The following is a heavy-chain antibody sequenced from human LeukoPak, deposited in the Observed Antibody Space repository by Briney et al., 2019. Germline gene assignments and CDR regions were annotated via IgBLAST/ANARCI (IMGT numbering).Heavy chain of an antibody. D-gene: IGHD2-21*02. CDR2: ISGSGGST. J-gene: IGHJ4*02. Sequence: PGGSLRLSCAASGFTFSSYAMSWVRQAPGKGLEWVSAISGSGGSTYYADSVKGRFTISRDNSKNTLYLQMNSLRAEDTAVYYCAKEVVYCGGDCSGTPFDYWGQGTLVTVSS. CDR1: GFTFSSYA. V-gene: IGHV3-23*01. CDR3: AKEVVYCGGDCSGTPFDY.